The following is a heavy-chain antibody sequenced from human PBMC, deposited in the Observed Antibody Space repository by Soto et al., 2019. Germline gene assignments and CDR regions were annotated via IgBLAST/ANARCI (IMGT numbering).Heavy chain of an antibody. V-gene: IGHV4-61*08. CDR3: ARHDYADRTFDL. Sequence: PSEILSHTCIVSGGSGGIGAYYLSWNRQPPGSALEWIGYIQYSGDTNYNSSLKSRVTISVDRSRNRFSLKLTSVTAADTAFYYCARHDYADRTFDLWGQGTKVTVSS. CDR1: GGSGGIGAYY. D-gene: IGHD5-12*01. CDR2: IQYSGDT. J-gene: IGHJ3*01.